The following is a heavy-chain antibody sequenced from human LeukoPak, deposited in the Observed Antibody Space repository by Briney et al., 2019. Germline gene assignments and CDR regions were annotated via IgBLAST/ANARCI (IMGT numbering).Heavy chain of an antibody. V-gene: IGHV4-59*01. J-gene: IGHJ4*02. CDR3: ARLGGSNTVTTALDY. D-gene: IGHD4-17*01. CDR2: IYYSGST. CDR1: GGSISSYY. Sequence: SETLSLTCTVSGGSISSYYWSWIRQPPGKGLEWIGYIYYSGSTNYNPSLKSRVTISVDTSKNQFSLKLSSVTAADTAVYYCARLGGSNTVTTALDYWGQGTLVTVSS.